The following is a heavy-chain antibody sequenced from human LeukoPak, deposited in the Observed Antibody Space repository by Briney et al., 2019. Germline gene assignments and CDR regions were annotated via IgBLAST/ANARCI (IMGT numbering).Heavy chain of an antibody. V-gene: IGHV4-34*01. CDR3: ARHNMNNKGYFDY. CDR1: GGSFSGYY. Sequence: PSETLSLTCAVYGGSFSGYYWSWIRQPPGKGLEWIGEINHSGSTNYNPSLKSRVTISVDTSKNQFSLKLSSVTAADTAVYYCARHNMNNKGYFDYWGQGTLVTVSS. J-gene: IGHJ4*02. CDR2: INHSGST. D-gene: IGHD1/OR15-1a*01.